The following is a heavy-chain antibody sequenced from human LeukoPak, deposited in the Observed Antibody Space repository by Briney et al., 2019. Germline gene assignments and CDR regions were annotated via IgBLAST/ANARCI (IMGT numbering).Heavy chain of an antibody. J-gene: IGHJ4*02. CDR2: IYYSGST. V-gene: IGHV4-59*08. CDR1: GGSISSYY. CDR3: ARHPRDDYDFWSGSTYYFDY. D-gene: IGHD3-3*01. Sequence: PSETLSLTCTVSGGSISSYYWSWIRQPPGKGLEWIGYIYYSGSTNYNPSLKSRVTISVDTSKNQFSLKLSSVTAADTAVYYCARHPRDDYDFWSGSTYYFDYWGQGTLVTVSS.